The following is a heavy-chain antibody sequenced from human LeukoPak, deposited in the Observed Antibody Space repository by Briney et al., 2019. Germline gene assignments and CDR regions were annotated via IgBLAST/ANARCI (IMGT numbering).Heavy chain of an antibody. V-gene: IGHV3-23*01. CDR1: GFTFSSYA. CDR3: AKDLRYGYDLYYYYGMDV. Sequence: GGSLRLSCAASGFTFSSYAMSWVRQAPGKGLEWVSAISGSGGSTYYADSVKGRFAISRDNSKNTLYLQMNSLRAEDTAVYYCAKDLRYGYDLYYYYGMDVWGQGTTATVSS. J-gene: IGHJ6*02. CDR2: ISGSGGST. D-gene: IGHD5-12*01.